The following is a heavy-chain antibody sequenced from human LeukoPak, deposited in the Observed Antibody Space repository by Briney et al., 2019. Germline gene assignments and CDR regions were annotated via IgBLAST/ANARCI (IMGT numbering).Heavy chain of an antibody. V-gene: IGHV4-38-2*02. J-gene: IGHJ4*02. CDR3: ARAPVSIVVVVAATTPHFDY. Sequence: SETLSLTCTVSGGSISSYYWGWIRQPPGKGLEWIGSIYHSGSTYYNPSLKSRVTISVDTSKNQFSLKLSSVTAADTAVYYCARAPVSIVVVVAATTPHFDYWGQGTLVTVSS. D-gene: IGHD2-15*01. CDR2: IYHSGST. CDR1: GGSISSYY.